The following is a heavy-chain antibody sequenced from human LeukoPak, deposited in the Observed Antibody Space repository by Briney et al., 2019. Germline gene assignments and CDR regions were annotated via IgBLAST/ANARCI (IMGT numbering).Heavy chain of an antibody. CDR2: IRYDGSNK. D-gene: IGHD2-2*01. J-gene: IGHJ4*02. CDR3: TPTGDIVVVPAHY. CDR1: GFTFSSYG. V-gene: IGHV3-30*02. Sequence: GGSLRLSCAASGFTFSSYGMHWVRQAPGKGLEWVAFIRYDGSNKYYADSVKGRFTISRDNSKNTLYLQMNSLRAEDTAVYYCTPTGDIVVVPAHYWGQGTLVTVSS.